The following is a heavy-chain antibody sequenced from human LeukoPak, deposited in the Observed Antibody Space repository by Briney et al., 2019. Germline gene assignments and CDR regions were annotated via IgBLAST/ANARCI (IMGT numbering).Heavy chain of an antibody. CDR3: ARQFFPRRGYGMDV. CDR2: IKQDGSEK. CDR1: GFTFSSYW. J-gene: IGHJ6*02. V-gene: IGHV3-7*01. Sequence: GGSLRLSCAASGFTFSSYWMSWVRQAPGKGLEWVANIKQDGSEKYYVDSVKGRFTISRDNAKNSLYLQMNSLRAEDTAVYYCARQFFPRRGYGMDVWGQGTTVTVSS.